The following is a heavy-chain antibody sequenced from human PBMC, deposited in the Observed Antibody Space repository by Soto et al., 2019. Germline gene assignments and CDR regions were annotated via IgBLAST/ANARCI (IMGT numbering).Heavy chain of an antibody. CDR2: IDHSGST. J-gene: IGHJ3*02. CDR1: GDSITGHDIF. CDR3: AREETAFAFDI. Sequence: PSETLSLTCTVSGDSITGHDIFWGWIRQPPGKGLEWIGTIDHSGSTNYNPSLKSRVTISVDTSKNHFSLRLSSVTAADTAVYYCAREETAFAFDIWGQGTMVTVSS. V-gene: IGHV4-39*02.